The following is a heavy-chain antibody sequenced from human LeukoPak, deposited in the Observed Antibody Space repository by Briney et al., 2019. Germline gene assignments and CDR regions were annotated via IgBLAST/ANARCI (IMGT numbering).Heavy chain of an antibody. V-gene: IGHV1-18*01. CDR2: ICAYNGNT. Sequence: ASVKVSCKASGYTFTSYGISWVRQAPGQGLEWMGWICAYNGNTNYAQKLQGRVTMTTDTSTSTAYMELRSLRSDDTAVYYCARDAYYDILTGYSPIRYFDYWGQGTLVTVSS. CDR1: GYTFTSYG. J-gene: IGHJ4*02. D-gene: IGHD3-9*01. CDR3: ARDAYYDILTGYSPIRYFDY.